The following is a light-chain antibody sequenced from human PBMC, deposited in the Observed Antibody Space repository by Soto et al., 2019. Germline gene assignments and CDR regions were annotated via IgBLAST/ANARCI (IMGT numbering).Light chain of an antibody. CDR3: QQHGSSPIT. V-gene: IGKV3-20*01. Sequence: EIVLTQSPGTLSLSPGERSTLSCRASQSVSNSYLAWYQQKPGQAPRLLIYDASNRATGIPDRFSGSGSGTDFTLTISRLEPEDFAVYYCQQHGSSPITFGQGTRLEIK. CDR2: DAS. J-gene: IGKJ5*01. CDR1: QSVSNSY.